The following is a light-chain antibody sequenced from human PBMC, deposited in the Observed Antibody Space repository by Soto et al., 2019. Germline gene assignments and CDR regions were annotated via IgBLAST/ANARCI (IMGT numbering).Light chain of an antibody. J-gene: IGKJ5*01. CDR2: GAS. CDR3: QQRSNWSIT. V-gene: IGKV3-15*01. CDR1: QSVSSS. Sequence: EIVMTQFPATLSVSPWEIATLSCRASQSVSSSLAWYQQIPGQAPRLLIYGASTRATGIPVRFSGSGSGTEFTLTINSLQSEDFAVYYCQQRSNWSITFGQGTRLEIK.